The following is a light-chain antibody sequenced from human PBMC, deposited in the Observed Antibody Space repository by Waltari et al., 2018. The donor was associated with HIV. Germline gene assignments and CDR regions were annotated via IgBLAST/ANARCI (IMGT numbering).Light chain of an antibody. J-gene: IGLJ1*01. V-gene: IGLV1-47*01. CDR1: SSNVGRDN. CDR3: AAWDNILSGYV. CDR2: NDY. Sequence: QSALTQPPSTSGTPGQRVTMSCSGSSSNVGRDNVYWYQQIPGTAPKLLNNNDYQRPSVVPDRFSGSKSGTSASLAISGLRSEDEADYYCAAWDNILSGYVFGTGTKVTVL.